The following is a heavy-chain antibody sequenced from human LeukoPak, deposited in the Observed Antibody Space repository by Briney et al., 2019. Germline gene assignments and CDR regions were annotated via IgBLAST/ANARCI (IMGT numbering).Heavy chain of an antibody. D-gene: IGHD2-8*01. V-gene: IGHV5-51*01. CDR2: IYPCDCDT. J-gene: IGHJ3*01. Sequence: GESPRISCQASGYSFISYWIGWVRQMPGKGLEWMGIIYPCDCDTMYSPSFQGQVTFSADKVSNTAYLQWSSLKSSDTAMYYCAREMVSGSRMSFDVWGQGTMVTVSS. CDR3: AREMVSGSRMSFDV. CDR1: GYSFISYW.